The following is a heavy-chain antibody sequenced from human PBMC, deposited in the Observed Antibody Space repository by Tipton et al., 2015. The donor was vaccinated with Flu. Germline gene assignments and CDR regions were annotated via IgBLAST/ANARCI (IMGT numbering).Heavy chain of an antibody. CDR3: ARVIPEFVAGLSY. D-gene: IGHD6-19*01. J-gene: IGHJ4*02. CDR1: GFTFSDDY. Sequence: QLVQSGGGLVKPGGYLRLSCAASGFTFSDDYMSWIRQAPGKGLEWISHISSSGSTINYADSVKGRFTISRDNAKNSLYLQMNSLRPEDTAVYYCARVIPEFVAGLSYWGQGTLVSVSS. CDR2: ISSSGSTI. V-gene: IGHV3-11*01.